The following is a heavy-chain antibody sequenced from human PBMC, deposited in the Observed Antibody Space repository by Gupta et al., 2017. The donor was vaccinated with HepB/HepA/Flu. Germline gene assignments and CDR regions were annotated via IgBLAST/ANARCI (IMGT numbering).Heavy chain of an antibody. D-gene: IGHD1-20*01. CDR1: GCFITSSY. CDR3: ARISGIGWFDP. V-gene: IGHV4-59*08. CDR2: IYYSGST. Sequence: QVQLQESCPGLVKPSETLSLTCTVSGCFITSSYWSWIRQPPGKGLEWIGFIYYSGSTNYNPSLKSRVTLSVDTSKTQFSLKLSSVTAADTAVYYCARISGIGWFDPWGQGTLVTVSS. J-gene: IGHJ5*02.